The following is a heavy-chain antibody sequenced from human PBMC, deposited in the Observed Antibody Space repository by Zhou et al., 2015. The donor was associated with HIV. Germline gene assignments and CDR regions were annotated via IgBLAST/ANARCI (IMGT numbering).Heavy chain of an antibody. J-gene: IGHJ2*01. V-gene: IGHV1-69*17. Sequence: QVQLVQSGSEVKKPGSSVKVSCKASGGTLSGSDLSWVRQAPGQGLEWMGRITPMFDIHTYAEKFRARLNITVDRHTSAAYMELRSLRSEDTAVYFCARDRGAARPDWRYFDLWGRGTLVIVSS. D-gene: IGHD6-6*01. CDR2: ITPMFDIH. CDR1: GGTLSGSD. CDR3: ARDRGAARPDWRYFDL.